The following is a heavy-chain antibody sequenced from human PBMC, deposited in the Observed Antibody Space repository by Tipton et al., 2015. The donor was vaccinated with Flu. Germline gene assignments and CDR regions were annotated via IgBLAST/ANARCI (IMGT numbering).Heavy chain of an antibody. Sequence: TLSLTCTVSGGSVSGSGYYWNWIRQPPGKGLEYIGHVYYDGSTNYNPSLKSRVTISVDTSKNQFSLNLSSVTAADTALYYCARGGASRLGFDYWGQGTLVTVSS. D-gene: IGHD6-13*01. CDR3: ARGGASRLGFDY. J-gene: IGHJ4*02. CDR2: VYYDGST. CDR1: GGSVSGSGYY. V-gene: IGHV4-61*08.